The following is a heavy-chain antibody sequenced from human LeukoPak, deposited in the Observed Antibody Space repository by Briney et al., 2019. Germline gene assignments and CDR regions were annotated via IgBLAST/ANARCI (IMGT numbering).Heavy chain of an antibody. J-gene: IGHJ4*02. CDR1: GFTFSSYW. D-gene: IGHD2-15*01. CDR2: IKQDGSDK. Sequence: PGGSLRLSCAASGFTFSSYWMSWVRQAPGKGLEWVANIKQDGSDKYYVDSVKGRFTISRDNAKNSLYLQMNSLGAEDTAVYYCARSLGYCSAGSCFPFDYWGQGTLVTVSS. CDR3: ARSLGYCSAGSCFPFDY. V-gene: IGHV3-7*05.